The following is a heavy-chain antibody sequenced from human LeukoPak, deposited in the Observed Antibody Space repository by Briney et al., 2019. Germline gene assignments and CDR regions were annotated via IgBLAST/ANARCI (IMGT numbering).Heavy chain of an antibody. CDR2: VYSGGRK. CDR3: SRDRGGSYYFDAFDI. V-gene: IGHV3-53*01. CDR1: GFTVSSNY. Sequence: GVSLRLSCAASGFTVSSNYMSWVPQAPGKGLEWVLVVYSGGRKYYADAVKGRLTISRDNSKNTMYLQMKILRAEDTAVYYCSRDRGGSYYFDAFDIWGQGTMVTVSS. J-gene: IGHJ3*02. D-gene: IGHD2-15*01.